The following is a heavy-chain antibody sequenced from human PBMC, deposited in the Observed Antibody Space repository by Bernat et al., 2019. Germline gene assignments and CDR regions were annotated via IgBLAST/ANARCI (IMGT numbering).Heavy chain of an antibody. CDR2: IRSKAYGGTT. CDR1: GFTFGDYA. CDR3: TRTDDYGSGSYDYYYYYMDV. D-gene: IGHD3-10*01. V-gene: IGHV3-49*04. Sequence: EVQLVESGGGLVQPGRSLRLSCTASGFTFGDYAMSWVRQAPGKGLEWVGFIRSKAYGGTTEYAASVKGRFTISRDDSKSIAYLQMNSLKTEDTAVYYCTRTDDYGSGSYDYYYYYMDVWGKGTTVTVSS. J-gene: IGHJ6*03.